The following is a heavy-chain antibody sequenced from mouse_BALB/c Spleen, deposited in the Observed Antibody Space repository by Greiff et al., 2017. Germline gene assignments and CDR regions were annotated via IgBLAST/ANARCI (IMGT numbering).Heavy chain of an antibody. CDR3: AKSFYFDY. CDR1: GFNIKDTY. CDR2: IDPANGNT. Sequence: EVQLQQSGAELVRPGALVKLSCKASGFNIKDTYMHWVKQRPEQGLEWIGRIDPANGNTKYDPKFQGKATITADTSSNTAYLQLSSLTSEDTAVYYCAKSFYFDYWGQGTTLTVSS. J-gene: IGHJ2*01. V-gene: IGHV14-3*02.